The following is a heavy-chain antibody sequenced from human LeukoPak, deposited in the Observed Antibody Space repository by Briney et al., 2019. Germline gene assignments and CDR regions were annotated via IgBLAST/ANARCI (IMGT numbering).Heavy chain of an antibody. V-gene: IGHV1-69*13. CDR2: IIPIFGTA. Sequence: GASVKVSCKASGGTFSSYAISWVRQAPGQGLEWMGGIIPIFGTANYAQKFQGRVTITADESTSTAYMELSSLRSEDTAVYYCARDDSWGRGVTYGYWGQGTLVTVSS. CDR3: ARDDSWGRGVTYGY. J-gene: IGHJ4*02. CDR1: GGTFSSYA. D-gene: IGHD3-10*01.